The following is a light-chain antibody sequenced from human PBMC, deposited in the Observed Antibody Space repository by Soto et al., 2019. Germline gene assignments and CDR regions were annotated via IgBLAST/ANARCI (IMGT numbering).Light chain of an antibody. Sequence: QSALTQAAAVSGCPGQSITISCTGTSSDVGTYNYVSWYQQHPGKAPKLMIYEVSNRPSGISNRFSGSKSGDTASLTISGLHTEDEADYYCCSYTSNSTYVFGTGTKVTVL. CDR3: CSYTSNSTYV. V-gene: IGLV2-14*03. CDR1: SSDVGTYNY. CDR2: EVS. J-gene: IGLJ1*01.